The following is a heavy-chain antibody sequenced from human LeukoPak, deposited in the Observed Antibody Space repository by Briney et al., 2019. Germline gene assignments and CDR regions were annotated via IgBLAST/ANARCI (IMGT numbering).Heavy chain of an antibody. V-gene: IGHV3-21*01. Sequence: GGSLRLSCAASGFTFSSYSMNWVRQAPGKGLEWVSSISSSSSYIYYADSVKGRFTISRDNAKNSLYLQMNSLRAEDTVVYYCARPGYCSGGSCYSGDYYYGMDVWGQGTTVTVSS. D-gene: IGHD2-15*01. CDR1: GFTFSSYS. CDR2: ISSSSSYI. CDR3: ARPGYCSGGSCYSGDYYYGMDV. J-gene: IGHJ6*02.